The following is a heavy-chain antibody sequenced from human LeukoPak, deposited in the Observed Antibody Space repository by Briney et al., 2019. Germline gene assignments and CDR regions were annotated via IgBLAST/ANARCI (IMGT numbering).Heavy chain of an antibody. D-gene: IGHD2-2*02. Sequence: GGSLRLSCAASGFTFSSYAMSWVRQAPGKGLEWVSAISGSGGSTYYADSVKGRFTISRDNSKNTLYLQMNSLRAEDTAVYYCAKDLRDSVVPAAIPNDAFDIWGQGTMVTVSS. CDR2: ISGSGGST. CDR1: GFTFSSYA. J-gene: IGHJ3*02. V-gene: IGHV3-23*01. CDR3: AKDLRDSVVPAAIPNDAFDI.